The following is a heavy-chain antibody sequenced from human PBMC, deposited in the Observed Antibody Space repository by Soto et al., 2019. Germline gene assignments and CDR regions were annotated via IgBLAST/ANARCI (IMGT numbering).Heavy chain of an antibody. CDR3: ARAVAVPADFDY. V-gene: IGHV1-18*01. J-gene: IGHJ4*02. D-gene: IGHD6-19*01. CDR1: GYTFSNYC. CDR2: ISAYNGYT. Sequence: ASVKVSCKASGYTFSNYCMSWVRHAPGQGLEWMGWISAYNGYTKYAQKFQGRVTMTTDTSTSTGYMELSSLRSEDTAVYYCARAVAVPADFDYWGQGTLVTVSS.